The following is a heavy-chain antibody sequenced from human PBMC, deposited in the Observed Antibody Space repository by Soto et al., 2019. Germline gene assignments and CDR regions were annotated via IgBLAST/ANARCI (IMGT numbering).Heavy chain of an antibody. CDR2: IYYSGST. Sequence: SETLSLTCTVSGGSISSYYWSWIRQPPGKGLEWIGYIYYSGSTNYNPSLKSRVTISVDTSKNQFSLKLSSVTAADTAVYYCARCYYGSGSYYSYFDYWGQGTLVTAPQ. V-gene: IGHV4-59*01. J-gene: IGHJ4*02. D-gene: IGHD3-10*01. CDR3: ARCYYGSGSYYSYFDY. CDR1: GGSISSYY.